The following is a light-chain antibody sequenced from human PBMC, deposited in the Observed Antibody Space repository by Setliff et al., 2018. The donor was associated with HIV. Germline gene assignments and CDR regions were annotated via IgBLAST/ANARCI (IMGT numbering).Light chain of an antibody. CDR3: TSYTSSYTLV. CDR1: SGDVGGYNY. CDR2: EVS. J-gene: IGLJ1*01. Sequence: QSALTQPASVSGSPGQSITISCTRTSGDVGGYNYVSWYQQHPGKAPKVMIYEVSNRPSGVSNRFSGSKSGNTASLTISGLQAEDEADYHCTSYTSSYTLVFGTGTKVTVL. V-gene: IGLV2-14*01.